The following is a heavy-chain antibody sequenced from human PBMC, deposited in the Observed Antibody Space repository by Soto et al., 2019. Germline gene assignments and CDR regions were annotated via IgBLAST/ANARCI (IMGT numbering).Heavy chain of an antibody. CDR2: INPSSDAT. Sequence: ASVKVSCKASGYTFIDYFIHWVRQAPGQGLEWMGCINPSSDATDYSQKFRGRVTMARDTSIGTASMKLSRLRSDDNAVYYCVKGLRSRDLDEWCQGTRLTVSS. J-gene: IGHJ4*02. V-gene: IGHV1-2*02. CDR1: GYTFIDYF. CDR3: VKGLRSRDLDE. D-gene: IGHD3-16*01.